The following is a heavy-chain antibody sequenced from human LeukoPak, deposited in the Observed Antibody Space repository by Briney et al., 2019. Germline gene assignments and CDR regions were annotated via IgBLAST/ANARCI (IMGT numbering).Heavy chain of an antibody. CDR1: GGSSSSYY. V-gene: IGHV4-59*12. D-gene: IGHD4-23*01. CDR2: IYYTGST. Sequence: SETLSLTCSVSGGSSSSYYWTWIRQPPGKGLEWIAYIYYTGSTNYNPSLKSRLTVSLDMSKNHFSLKLTSVTAADTAVYYCVRHDPIGNSQPLGVWGQGTMVTASS. J-gene: IGHJ3*01. CDR3: VRHDPIGNSQPLGV.